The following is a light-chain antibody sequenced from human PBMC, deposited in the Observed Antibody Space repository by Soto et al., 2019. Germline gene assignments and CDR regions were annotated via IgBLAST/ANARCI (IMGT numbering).Light chain of an antibody. CDR3: QQRRIWPPT. V-gene: IGKV3-11*01. J-gene: IGKJ1*01. CDR2: DAS. Sequence: EIVLTQSPATLSLSPGERATLSCRASQSVSSYLAWYQQKPGQAPRLLIYDASSRATGIPARFSGSESGADFTLTISSLEPEDFAVYYCQQRRIWPPTFGQGTKLGI. CDR1: QSVSSY.